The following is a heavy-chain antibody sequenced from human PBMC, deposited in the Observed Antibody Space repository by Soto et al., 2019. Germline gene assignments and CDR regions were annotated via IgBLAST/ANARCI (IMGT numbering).Heavy chain of an antibody. CDR1: GGSISSGHYY. D-gene: IGHD6-13*01. V-gene: IGHV4-30-4*01. CDR2: IYYSGNT. J-gene: IGHJ3*02. Sequence: QVQLQESGPGLVKPSQTLSLTCTVSGGSISSGHYYWSWIRQPPGKGLEWIGYIYYSGNTYYNPSLKSRVIISVDMSKNQFSLKLSSVTAADTAVYYCARVSASSSWYGLLDIWGQGTMVTVSS. CDR3: ARVSASSSWYGLLDI.